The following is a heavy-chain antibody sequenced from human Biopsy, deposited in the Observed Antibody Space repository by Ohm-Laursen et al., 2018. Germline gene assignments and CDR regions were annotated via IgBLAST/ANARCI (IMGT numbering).Heavy chain of an antibody. CDR3: ALQSVAQMKNFDY. CDR2: ISPKSGGT. J-gene: IGHJ4*02. CDR1: GFSFTGYY. V-gene: IGHV1-2*02. D-gene: IGHD6-19*01. Sequence: ASVKVSCKASGFSFTGYYIHWVRQALGQGLEWMGWISPKSGGTNYAQKFQGNITMTKNTSMSTAYMEMSRLRSDDTAVYYCALQSVAQMKNFDYWGQGTLVTVSS.